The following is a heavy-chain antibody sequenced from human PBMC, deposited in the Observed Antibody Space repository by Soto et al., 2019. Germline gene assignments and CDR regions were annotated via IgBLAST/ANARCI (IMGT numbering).Heavy chain of an antibody. CDR2: IYSSGST. D-gene: IGHD3-3*01. J-gene: IGHJ5*02. Sequence: SETLSLTCTATGGTLSGYYWTWIRQSAGGGLEWIGRIYSSGSTNYNPSLKSRVTISLDTSMSHFSLRLRSVSAADTAVYYCARGQRFSDWFDPWGQGTLVTVSS. V-gene: IGHV4-4*07. CDR3: ARGQRFSDWFDP. CDR1: GGTLSGYY.